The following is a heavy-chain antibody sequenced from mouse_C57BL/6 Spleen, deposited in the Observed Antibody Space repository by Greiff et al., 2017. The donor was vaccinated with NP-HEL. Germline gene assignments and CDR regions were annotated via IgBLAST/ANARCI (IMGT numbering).Heavy chain of an antibody. Sequence: QVQLQQSGPELVKPGASVKISCKASGYAFSSSWMNWVKQRPGKGLEWIGRIYPGDGDTNYNGKFKGKATLTADKSSSTAYMQLSSLTSEDSAVYFGARSRVYYGSSYWYFDVWGTGTTVTVSS. V-gene: IGHV1-82*01. CDR2: IYPGDGDT. D-gene: IGHD1-1*01. CDR1: GYAFSSSW. CDR3: ARSRVYYGSSYWYFDV. J-gene: IGHJ1*03.